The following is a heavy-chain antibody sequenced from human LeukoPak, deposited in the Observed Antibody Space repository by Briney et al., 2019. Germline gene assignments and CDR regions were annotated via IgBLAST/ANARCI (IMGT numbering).Heavy chain of an antibody. J-gene: IGHJ4*02. Sequence: GGSLRLSCAASGFTFSSYAMHWVRQAPGKGLEWVAVISYDGSNEYYADSVKGRFTISRDNSKNTLYLQMNSLRAEDTAVYYCARTRIMVRGVRGSFDYWGQGTLVTVSS. CDR1: GFTFSSYA. CDR2: ISYDGSNE. V-gene: IGHV3-30-3*01. D-gene: IGHD3-10*01. CDR3: ARTRIMVRGVRGSFDY.